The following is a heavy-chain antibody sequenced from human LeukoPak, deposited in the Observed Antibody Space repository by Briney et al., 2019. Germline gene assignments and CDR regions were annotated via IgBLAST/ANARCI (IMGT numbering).Heavy chain of an antibody. Sequence: GGSPRLSCVASGFTYNSYTMNWVRQAPGEGLEWVASVSGSGVSTYYADSVKGRFTISRDNSRNTLYLQMNSLRAEDTAAYYCTKDHGSYGSGSLLFDYWGQGTLVTVSS. CDR1: GFTYNSYT. D-gene: IGHD3-10*01. J-gene: IGHJ4*02. CDR2: VSGSGVST. V-gene: IGHV3-23*01. CDR3: TKDHGSYGSGSLLFDY.